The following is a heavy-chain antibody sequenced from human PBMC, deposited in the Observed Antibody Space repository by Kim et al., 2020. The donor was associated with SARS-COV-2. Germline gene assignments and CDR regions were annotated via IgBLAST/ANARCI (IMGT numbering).Heavy chain of an antibody. J-gene: IGHJ4*02. V-gene: IGHV3-48*02. CDR2: ISSSSATI. CDR3: ASDFADTETYPKRGEY. Sequence: GGSLRLSCAASGFSFSTYSMNWVRQAPGKGLECVSYISSSSATIFYADSVKGRFTISRDNANKSLYLQMNSLRDEDTAVYYCASDFADTETYPKRGEYWGKGIPVTVSS. D-gene: IGHD3-16*01. CDR1: GFSFSTYS.